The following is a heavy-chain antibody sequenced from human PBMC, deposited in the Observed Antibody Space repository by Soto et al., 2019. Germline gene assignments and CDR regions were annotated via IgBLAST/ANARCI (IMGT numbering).Heavy chain of an antibody. D-gene: IGHD6-13*01. CDR2: ISSSGSTI. CDR1: GFTFSGYA. V-gene: IGHV3-11*01. Sequence: GSLRLSWASSGFTFSGYAVSWVRQAPGKGLEWVSDISSSGSTIYYADSVKGRFTISRDNAKNSLYLQMNSLRAEDTAVYYCARVSGSSSWYPNYYYYYYMDVWGKGTTVTVSS. J-gene: IGHJ6*03. CDR3: ARVSGSSSWYPNYYYYYYMDV.